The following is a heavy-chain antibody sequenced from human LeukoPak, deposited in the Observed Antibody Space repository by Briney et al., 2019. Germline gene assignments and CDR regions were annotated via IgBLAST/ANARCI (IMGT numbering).Heavy chain of an antibody. CDR2: ISGSGSTT. D-gene: IGHD6-19*01. CDR3: AKEAQQWMAHFDS. CDR1: GFTFSSHA. J-gene: IGHJ4*02. Sequence: GWSLRLSCAAAGFTFSSHAMSWVRQAPGKGLEWVSAISGSGSTTYYADPVKGRFTISRDNAKNSLYLQMNSMRAEDTAVYYCAKEAQQWMAHFDSWGQGTLVTVSS. V-gene: IGHV3-23*01.